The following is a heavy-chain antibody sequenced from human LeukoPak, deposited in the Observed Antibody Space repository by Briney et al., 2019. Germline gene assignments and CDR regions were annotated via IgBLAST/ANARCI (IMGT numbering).Heavy chain of an antibody. Sequence: GGSLRLSCAASGFSFSTYSMNWVRQAPGKGLEWLSSVSSSSAHIFYADSVKGRFSISRDNAKNSLFLQMNSLRVEDTAVYFCTSRYCTTTNCYSFDFWGQGTMVTVSS. CDR2: VSSSSAHI. J-gene: IGHJ3*01. D-gene: IGHD2-2*01. CDR1: GFSFSTYS. CDR3: TSRYCTTTNCYSFDF. V-gene: IGHV3-21*01.